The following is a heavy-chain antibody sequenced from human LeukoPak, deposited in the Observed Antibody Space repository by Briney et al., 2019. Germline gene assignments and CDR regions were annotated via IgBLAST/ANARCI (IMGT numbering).Heavy chain of an antibody. CDR3: ARADSGYDLHPRGD. CDR2: IIPIFGTA. V-gene: IGHV1-69*05. J-gene: IGHJ4*02. CDR1: VGTFSSYA. D-gene: IGHD5-12*01. Sequence: PSVKLSCKASVGTFSSYAISCVRQAPGQGLEWMGGIIPIFGTANYAQKFQGRVTITTDEYTSTAYMELSSLRSEDTAVYYCARADSGYDLHPRGDWGQGTLVTVSS.